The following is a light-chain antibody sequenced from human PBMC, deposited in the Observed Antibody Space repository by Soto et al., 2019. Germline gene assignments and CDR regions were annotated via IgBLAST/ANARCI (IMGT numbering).Light chain of an antibody. CDR3: QTWGTGTVV. CDR2: LKDDGGH. Sequence: QPVLTQSPSASASLGASVRLTCTLSSGHSTNAIAWYQLQPAKGPRYLMNLKDDGGHIKGDGIPDRFSGSSSGAERYLTISSLQSEDEADYYCQTWGTGTVVFGGGTKLTVL. V-gene: IGLV4-69*01. CDR1: SGHSTNA. J-gene: IGLJ2*01.